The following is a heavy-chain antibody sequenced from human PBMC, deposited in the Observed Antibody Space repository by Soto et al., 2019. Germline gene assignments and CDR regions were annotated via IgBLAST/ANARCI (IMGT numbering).Heavy chain of an antibody. J-gene: IGHJ4*02. CDR1: GGSISSSNW. V-gene: IGHV4-4*02. Sequence: QVQLQESGPGLVKPSGTLSLTCAVSGGSISSSNWWSWVRQPPGKGLEWIGAIYHSGSTNDNPSHKGGATTQADKPMTPFSRELSSVTAADMAVYYCARCMAAVGPIDYGGQGTLVTVSS. CDR3: ARCMAAVGPIDY. D-gene: IGHD6-13*01. CDR2: IYHSGST.